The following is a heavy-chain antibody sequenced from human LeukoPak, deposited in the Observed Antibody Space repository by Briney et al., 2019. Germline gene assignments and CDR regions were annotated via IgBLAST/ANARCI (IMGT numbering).Heavy chain of an antibody. D-gene: IGHD3-10*01. CDR3: AKDRGVWAFDI. CDR2: ISYDGSNK. CDR1: GITLSSYD. J-gene: IGHJ3*02. V-gene: IGHV3-30-3*01. Sequence: PGGSLRLSCAASGITLSSYDMHWVRQAPGKALEWVAVISYDGSNKDYADSVKGRFTISRDNYKNTLDLQMNSLRAEDTAVYYCAKDRGVWAFDIWGQGTMVTVSS.